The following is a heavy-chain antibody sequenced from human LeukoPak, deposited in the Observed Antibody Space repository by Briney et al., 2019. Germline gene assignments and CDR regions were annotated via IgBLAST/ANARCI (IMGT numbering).Heavy chain of an antibody. CDR3: ARVLYSSSSAAFDI. Sequence: GGSLRLSCAASGFTFSSYAMHWVRQAPGKGLEYVSAISSNGGGTYYANSVKGRFTISRDNSKNTLYLQMGSLRAEDMAVYYCARVLYSSSSAAFDIWGQGTMVTVSS. D-gene: IGHD6-13*01. CDR1: GFTFSSYA. V-gene: IGHV3-64*01. J-gene: IGHJ3*02. CDR2: ISSNGGGT.